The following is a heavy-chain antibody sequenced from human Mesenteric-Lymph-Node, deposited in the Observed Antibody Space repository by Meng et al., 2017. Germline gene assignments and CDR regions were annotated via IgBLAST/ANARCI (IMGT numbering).Heavy chain of an antibody. D-gene: IGHD1-26*01. Sequence: VQLQGSGPGLGRPSQTLSLTCPASGYSFNSPDYYWSWIRQPPEKGLEWIGYIYYSGSTYYNPSLKSRVSISGDTSNKHFSLKLTSVTAADTAVYYCARSPYSGSALPFFDYWGQGSLVTVSS. V-gene: IGHV4-30-4*01. CDR2: IYYSGST. CDR1: GYSFNSPDYY. J-gene: IGHJ4*02. CDR3: ARSPYSGSALPFFDY.